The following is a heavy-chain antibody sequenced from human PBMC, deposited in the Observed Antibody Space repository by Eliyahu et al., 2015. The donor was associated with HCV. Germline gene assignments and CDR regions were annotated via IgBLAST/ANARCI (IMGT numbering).Heavy chain of an antibody. CDR1: GGSITTYY. J-gene: IGHJ5*02. CDR3: SSGGGGIAVAGTGGWFDP. Sequence: QVQLQESGPGLVKPSETLSLTCTVSGGSITTYYWSWIRQPPGKGLEWIGYIYFSGSTTYNPSXKSRATMSIDTSKNQFSLKLTSVTAADTAVYYCSSGGGGIAVAGTGGWFDPWGQGTPVTVSS. V-gene: IGHV4-59*01. D-gene: IGHD6-19*01. CDR2: IYFSGST.